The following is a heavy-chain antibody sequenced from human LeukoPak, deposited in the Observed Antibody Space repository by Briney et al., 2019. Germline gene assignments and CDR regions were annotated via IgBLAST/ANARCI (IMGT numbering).Heavy chain of an antibody. J-gene: IGHJ6*02. D-gene: IGHD4-17*01. CDR3: ARDRMGAGDYVPYYYYGMDV. CDR2: ISYDGSNK. Sequence: GGSLRLSCAASGFTFSSYAMHWVRQAPGKGMEWVAVISYDGSNKYYADSVKGRFTISRDNSKNTLYLQMNSLRAEDTAVYYRARDRMGAGDYVPYYYYGMDVWGQGTTVTVSS. V-gene: IGHV3-30-3*01. CDR1: GFTFSSYA.